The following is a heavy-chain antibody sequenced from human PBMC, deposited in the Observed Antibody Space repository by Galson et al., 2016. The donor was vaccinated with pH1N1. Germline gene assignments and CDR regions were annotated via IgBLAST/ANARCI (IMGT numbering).Heavy chain of an antibody. CDR1: GFPFSHYY. J-gene: IGHJ4*02. CDR2: INQDGSRK. CDR3: ATEDYYTSLY. V-gene: IGHV3-7*01. D-gene: IGHD1-26*01. Sequence: SLRLSCAASGFPFSHYYMSWVRQAPGKGLEWVAKINQDGSRKYYVDSMKGRCTISRDNAENSLSLQMNSLRVEDTALYYCATEDYYTSLYWGQGILVTVSS.